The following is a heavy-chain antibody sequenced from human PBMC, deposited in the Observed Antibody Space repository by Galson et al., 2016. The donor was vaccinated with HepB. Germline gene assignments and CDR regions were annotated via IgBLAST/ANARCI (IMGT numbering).Heavy chain of an antibody. CDR3: ARDVQYRFDY. J-gene: IGHJ4*02. Sequence: SCKASGYRFPTYGISWVRQAPGQGLEWLGWISANSGNTRYAEKFQDRVTVTRDTSASSVYMDLRSLRSDDTAVYYCARDVQYRFDYWGQGSLVTVAS. D-gene: IGHD1-1*01. V-gene: IGHV1-18*04. CDR2: ISANSGNT. CDR1: GYRFPTYG.